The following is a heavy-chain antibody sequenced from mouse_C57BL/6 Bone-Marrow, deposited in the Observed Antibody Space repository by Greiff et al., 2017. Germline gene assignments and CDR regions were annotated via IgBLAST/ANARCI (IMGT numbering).Heavy chain of an antibody. D-gene: IGHD1-1*01. Sequence: VQLVESGAELARPGASVKLSCKASGYTFTSYGISWVKQRTGQGLEWIGEIYPRSGNTYYNEKFKGKATLTADKSSSTAYMELRSLTSEDSAVYFCARGSNYWYFDVWGTGTTVTVSS. J-gene: IGHJ1*03. CDR3: ARGSNYWYFDV. V-gene: IGHV1-81*01. CDR1: GYTFTSYG. CDR2: IYPRSGNT.